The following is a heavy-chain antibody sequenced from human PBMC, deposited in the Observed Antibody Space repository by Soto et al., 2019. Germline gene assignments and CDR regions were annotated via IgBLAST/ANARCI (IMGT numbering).Heavy chain of an antibody. J-gene: IGHJ6*02. CDR3: ARDYYGSGSYYRLEDYYYGMDV. D-gene: IGHD3-10*01. CDR2: ISSSSSYI. V-gene: IGHV3-21*01. Sequence: EVQLVESGGGLGKPGGSLRLSCAASGFTFSSYSMNWVRQAPGKGLEWVSSISSSSSYIYYADSVKGRFTISRDNAKNSLYLQMNSLRGEDTAVYYCARDYYGSGSYYRLEDYYYGMDVWGQGATVTVSS. CDR1: GFTFSSYS.